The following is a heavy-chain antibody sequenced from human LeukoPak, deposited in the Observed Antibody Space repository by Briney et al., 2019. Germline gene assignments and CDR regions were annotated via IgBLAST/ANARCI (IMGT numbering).Heavy chain of an antibody. CDR3: ARVGRVGDYDY. V-gene: IGHV1-69*04. CDR2: IIPILGIA. J-gene: IGHJ4*02. CDR1: GGTFSSYA. D-gene: IGHD4-17*01. Sequence: ASVKVSCKASGGTFSSYAISWVRQAPGQGLEWMGRIIPILGIANYAQKFQGRVTITADKSTSTAYMELSSLRSEDTAVYYCARVGRVGDYDYWGQGTLVIVSS.